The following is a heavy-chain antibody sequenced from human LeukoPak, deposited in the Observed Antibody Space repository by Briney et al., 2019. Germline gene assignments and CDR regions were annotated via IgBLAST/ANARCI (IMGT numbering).Heavy chain of an antibody. Sequence: SGTLSLTCTVSVGSISSYYWRWIRQPPGKGLEWIGYIYYSGSTNYNPSLKSRVTISVDTSMNQFSLKLSSVTAADTAVYYCARVNYVVVPAPIPWFDRWGQGTLVTVSS. CDR3: ARVNYVVVPAPIPWFDR. D-gene: IGHD2-2*02. CDR1: VGSISSYY. V-gene: IGHV4-59*01. CDR2: IYYSGST. J-gene: IGHJ5*02.